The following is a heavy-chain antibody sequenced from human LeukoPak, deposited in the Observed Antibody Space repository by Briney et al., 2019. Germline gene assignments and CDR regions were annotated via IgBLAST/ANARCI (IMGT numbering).Heavy chain of an antibody. D-gene: IGHD2-2*01. CDR3: ARVGGYCSSTRCYEDY. V-gene: IGHV3-21*01. J-gene: IGHJ4*02. Sequence: PGGSLRLSCAASGFTFSNYSMNWVRQSPGKGLEWVSSISSSSSYIYYADSVKGRFTISRDNAKNSLYLQMNSLRAEGTAVYYCARVGGYCSSTRCYEDYWGQGTLVTVSS. CDR2: ISSSSSYI. CDR1: GFTFSNYS.